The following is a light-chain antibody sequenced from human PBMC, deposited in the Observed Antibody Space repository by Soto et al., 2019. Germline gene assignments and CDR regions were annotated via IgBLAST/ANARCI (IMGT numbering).Light chain of an antibody. Sequence: DTQMTQSPSALSAFVGDRVTITCRASQSVSRRLSWYQQKPGEAPRLLIYAASTLRSGVPARFSGSGSGTDFSLVISNLQPEEFAADDCEQCYSMPLTFGEGTRVDMK. CDR1: QSVSRR. CDR3: EQCYSMPLT. CDR2: AAS. J-gene: IGKJ4*01. V-gene: IGKV1-39*01.